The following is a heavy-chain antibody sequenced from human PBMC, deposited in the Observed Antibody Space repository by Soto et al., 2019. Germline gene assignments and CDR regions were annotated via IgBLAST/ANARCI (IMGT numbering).Heavy chain of an antibody. CDR2: ISGSDDTT. D-gene: IGHD3-10*01. CDR3: IRGFAPLDY. V-gene: IGHV3-23*01. CDR1: GFTFSSYA. J-gene: IGHJ4*02. Sequence: EVQLLESGGGLVQPGGSLRLSCAASGFTFSSYAMTWVRQAPGKGLEWASGISGSDDTTFYADSVKGRFTISRDNSKRTLYLQMNSLRADDTAVYFCIRGFAPLDYWGQGTLVTVSS.